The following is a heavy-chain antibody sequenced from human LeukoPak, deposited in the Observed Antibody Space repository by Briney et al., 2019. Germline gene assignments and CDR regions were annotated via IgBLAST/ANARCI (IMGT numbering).Heavy chain of an antibody. J-gene: IGHJ6*03. CDR3: ARGPILTGYFSLYYYYYMDV. CDR1: GYTFTGYY. CDR2: INPNSGGT. D-gene: IGHD3-9*01. Sequence: GASVKVSCKASGYTFTGYYMHWVRQAPGQGLEWMGWINPNSGGTNYARKFQGRVTMTRDTSISTAYMELSRLRSDDTAVYYCARGPILTGYFSLYYYYYMDVWGKGTTVTISS. V-gene: IGHV1-2*02.